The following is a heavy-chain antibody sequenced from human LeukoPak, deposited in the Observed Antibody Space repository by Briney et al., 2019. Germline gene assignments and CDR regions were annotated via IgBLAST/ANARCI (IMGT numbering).Heavy chain of an antibody. CDR1: GLTFSGYS. CDR3: ATRYDYGEYQEY. D-gene: IGHD4-17*01. V-gene: IGHV3-21*01. CDR2: ISSSGSHK. J-gene: IGHJ4*02. Sequence: GGSLRLSCAASGLTFSGYSFNWFRRAPGKGLEWVSSISSSGSHKYYADSMEGRFSISRDNAKNSVYLHMNSPRAEDTAVYYCATRYDYGEYQEYWGQGTLVIVSS.